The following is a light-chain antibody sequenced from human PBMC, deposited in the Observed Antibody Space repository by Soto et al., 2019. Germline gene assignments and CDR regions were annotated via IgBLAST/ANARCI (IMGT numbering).Light chain of an antibody. J-gene: IGLJ3*02. Sequence: QSVLTQPPSVSGAPGQRVTISCTGSSSNIGAGYDVHWYQQLPGTAPKLLIYGNSKRPSGVPDRFSGSKSGTSASLAITGLQAEDEADYYCQYYDSSLSAWVFGGGTKLTVL. CDR1: SSNIGAGYD. CDR3: QYYDSSLSAWV. CDR2: GNS. V-gene: IGLV1-40*01.